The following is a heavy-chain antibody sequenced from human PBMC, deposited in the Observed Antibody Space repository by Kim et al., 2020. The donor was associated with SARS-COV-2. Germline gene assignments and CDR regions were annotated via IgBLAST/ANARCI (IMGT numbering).Heavy chain of an antibody. CDR2: TYYRSKWYN. J-gene: IGHJ6*02. V-gene: IGHV6-1*01. Sequence: SQTLSLTCAISGDSVSSNSAAWNWLRQSPSRGLEWLGRTYYRSKWYNDYAVSVKSRITINPDTSKNQFSLQLNSVTPEDTAVYYCAREGSSLVGGATLYYYYYGMDVWGQGTTVTVSS. D-gene: IGHD1-26*01. CDR3: AREGSSLVGGATLYYYYYGMDV. CDR1: GDSVSSNSAA.